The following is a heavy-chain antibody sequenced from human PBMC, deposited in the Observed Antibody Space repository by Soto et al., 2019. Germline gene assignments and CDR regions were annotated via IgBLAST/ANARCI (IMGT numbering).Heavy chain of an antibody. D-gene: IGHD2-8*01. CDR2: IIPIFGTA. V-gene: IGHV1-69*13. CDR3: ARERNDLTPDAFDI. J-gene: IGHJ3*02. Sequence: GASVKVSCKASGGTFSSYAISWVRQAPGQGLEWMGGIIPIFGTANYAQKFQGRVTITADESTSTAYMELSSLRSEDTAVYYCARERNDLTPDAFDIWGQGTMVTVSS. CDR1: GGTFSSYA.